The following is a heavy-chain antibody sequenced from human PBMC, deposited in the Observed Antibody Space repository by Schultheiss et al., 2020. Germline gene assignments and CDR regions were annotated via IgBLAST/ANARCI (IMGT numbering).Heavy chain of an antibody. J-gene: IGHJ3*02. Sequence: SVKVSCKASGGTFSSYTISWVRQAPGQGLEWMGRIIPILGIANYAQKFQGRVTITADKSTSTAYMELSSLRSEDTAVYYCARDYYDSSGPGGIWGQGTMVTVSS. V-gene: IGHV1-69*04. CDR3: ARDYYDSSGPGGI. CDR2: IIPILGIA. D-gene: IGHD3-22*01. CDR1: GGTFSSYT.